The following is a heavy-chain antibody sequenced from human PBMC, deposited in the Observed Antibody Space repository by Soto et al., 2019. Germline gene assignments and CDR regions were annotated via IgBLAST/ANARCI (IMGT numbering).Heavy chain of an antibody. J-gene: IGHJ6*02. CDR2: ISYDGSNK. CDR1: GVTFSSYA. CDR3: ARSERGTYYYYYGMDV. Sequence: PGRSLRLSYAASGVTFSSYAVHWVRQAPGKGLEWVAVISYDGSNKYYADSVKGRFTISRDNSKNTLYLQMNCLRAEDTAVYYCARSERGTYYYYYGMDVWGQGTTVNVSS. V-gene: IGHV3-30-3*01.